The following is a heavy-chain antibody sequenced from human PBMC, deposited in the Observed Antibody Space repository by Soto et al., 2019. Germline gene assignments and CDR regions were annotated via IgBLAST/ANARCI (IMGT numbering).Heavy chain of an antibody. CDR1: GFTFSDYY. Sequence: VQLVESGGGLVQPGGSLRLSCAASGFTFSDYYMSWIRQAPGKGLEWVSYISSSGSTIYYADSVKGRFTISRDNAKNSLHLQMNSLRAEDTAVYYCARDLYDSRGYAIGYYYGMDVWGQGTTVTVSS. CDR3: ARDLYDSRGYAIGYYYGMDV. V-gene: IGHV3-11*01. D-gene: IGHD3-22*01. J-gene: IGHJ6*02. CDR2: ISSSGSTI.